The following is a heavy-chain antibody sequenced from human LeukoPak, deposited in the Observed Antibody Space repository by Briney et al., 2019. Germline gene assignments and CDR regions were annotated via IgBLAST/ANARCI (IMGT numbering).Heavy chain of an antibody. CDR1: GYTFTGCN. J-gene: IGHJ3*02. CDR3: ARLWRKYDAFDI. CDR2: IYPNSSGT. V-gene: IGHV1-2*02. D-gene: IGHD1-1*01. Sequence: ASVKVSCKTSGYTFTGCNMPWVRHPPGQGLELMGWIYPNSSGTNSPQKFQGRVTMTRDTSISTAYMELSSLRSDEKAVYYCARLWRKYDAFDIWGQGTMVTVSS.